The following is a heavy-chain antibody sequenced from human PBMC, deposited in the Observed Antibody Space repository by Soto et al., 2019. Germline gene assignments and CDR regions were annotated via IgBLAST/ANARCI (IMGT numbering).Heavy chain of an antibody. V-gene: IGHV4-31*03. Sequence: QVQLQESGPGLVKPSQTLSLTCTVSGGSISSGGYYWSWIRQHPGKGLEWIGYIYYSGSTYYNPSLKSRVTISXGTXKXPFSLKLSSVTAADTAVYYCARDHEATGNYSYGMDVWGQGTTVTVSS. CDR3: ARDHEATGNYSYGMDV. CDR1: GGSISSGGYY. CDR2: IYYSGST. D-gene: IGHD5-12*01. J-gene: IGHJ6*02.